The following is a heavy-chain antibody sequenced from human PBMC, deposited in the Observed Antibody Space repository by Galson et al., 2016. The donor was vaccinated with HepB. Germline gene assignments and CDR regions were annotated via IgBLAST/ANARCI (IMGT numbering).Heavy chain of an antibody. V-gene: IGHV4-31*01. CDR3: AIREITKYYFDY. J-gene: IGHJ4*03. CDR1: GGSINSGGHY. Sequence: PLSLTCTVSGGSINSGGHYWSWIRQLPGRGLEWIGYISYSGNPYYNPSLKTPLAISADTSKNQFSLIMNSVTAADTAVYYCAIREITKYYFDYWGHGTLVTVSS. D-gene: IGHD1-20*01. CDR2: ISYSGNP.